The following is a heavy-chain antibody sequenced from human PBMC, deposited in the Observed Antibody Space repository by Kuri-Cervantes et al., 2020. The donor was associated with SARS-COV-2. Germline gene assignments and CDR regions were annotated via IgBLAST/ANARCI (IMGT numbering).Heavy chain of an antibody. CDR3: ARDSVVVAATLGEDWFDP. J-gene: IGHJ5*02. CDR1: GYTFTSYG. Sequence: ASVKVSCKASGYTFTSYGISWVRQAPGQGLEWMGWISAYNGNTNYAQKLQGRVTMTTDTSTSTDYMELRSLRSDDTAVYYCARDSVVVAATLGEDWFDPWGQGTLVTVS. V-gene: IGHV1-18*01. CDR2: ISAYNGNT. D-gene: IGHD2-15*01.